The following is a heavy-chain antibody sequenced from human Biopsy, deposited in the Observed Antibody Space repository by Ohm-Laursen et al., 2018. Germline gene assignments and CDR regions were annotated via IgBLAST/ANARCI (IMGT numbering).Heavy chain of an antibody. J-gene: IGHJ4*02. CDR3: VLASFDY. V-gene: IGHV4-59*01. Sequence: TLSLTCRVSGGSIISYYWTWIRQPPGKGLEWIGHVYNGGITNYNPSLKSRVTISKDTSKNQFSLQVNSVTAADTAVYYCVLASFDYWGQGTLVTVPS. CDR1: GGSIISYY. CDR2: VYNGGIT.